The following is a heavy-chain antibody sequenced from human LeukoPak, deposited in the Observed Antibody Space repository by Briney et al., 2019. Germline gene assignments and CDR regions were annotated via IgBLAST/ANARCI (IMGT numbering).Heavy chain of an antibody. D-gene: IGHD4-17*01. Sequence: SETLSLTCAVYGGSFSGYYWSWIRQPPGKGLEWIGEINHSGSTNYNPSLKSRVTISVDTSKNQFSLKLSSVTAADMAVYYCARGLPTVTTSYYFDYWGQGTLVTVSS. CDR3: ARGLPTVTTSYYFDY. V-gene: IGHV4-34*01. CDR2: INHSGST. CDR1: GGSFSGYY. J-gene: IGHJ4*02.